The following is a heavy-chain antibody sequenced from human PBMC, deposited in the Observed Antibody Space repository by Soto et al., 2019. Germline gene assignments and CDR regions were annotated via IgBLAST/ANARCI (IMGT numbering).Heavy chain of an antibody. CDR2: IYYSGST. CDR3: ARRVVPAAISPFSDY. CDR1: GGSISSSSYY. J-gene: IGHJ4*02. V-gene: IGHV4-39*01. D-gene: IGHD2-2*02. Sequence: TSETLSLTCTVSGGSISSSSYYWGWIRQPPGKGLEWIGSIYYSGSTYYNPSLKSRVTISVDTSKNQFSLKLSSVTAADTAVYYCARRVVPAAISPFSDYRGQGTLVTVSS.